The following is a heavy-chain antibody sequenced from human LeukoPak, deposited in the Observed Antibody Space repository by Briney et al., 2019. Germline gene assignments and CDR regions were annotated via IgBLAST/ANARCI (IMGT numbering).Heavy chain of an antibody. J-gene: IGHJ6*01. D-gene: IGHD1-14*01. CDR3: ARDQPLPDYCYGMDV. V-gene: IGHV4-30-4*01. CDR2: IYYSGST. CDR1: GGSISSGDYY. Sequence: SETLSLTCTVSGGSISSGDYYWSWIRQPPGKGLEWIGYIYYSGSTYYNPSIKSRVTISVDTSKNQFSLKLSSVTAADTAVYYCARDQPLPDYCYGMDVWGQGTTVTVSS.